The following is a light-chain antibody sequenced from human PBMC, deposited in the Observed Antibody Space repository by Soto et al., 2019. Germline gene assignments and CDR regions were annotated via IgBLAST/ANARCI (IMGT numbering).Light chain of an antibody. CDR2: DAS. J-gene: IGKJ2*01. Sequence: DIQMTQSPSSLSASVGNRVTITCRASQSISTYLNWYQKKPGKAPNLLIYDASNLEAGVPPRFSGRGSGTQFTLTISSLQPDDFATYYCQHYATYPYAFGQGTKVDIK. CDR3: QHYATYPYA. CDR1: QSISTY. V-gene: IGKV1-5*01.